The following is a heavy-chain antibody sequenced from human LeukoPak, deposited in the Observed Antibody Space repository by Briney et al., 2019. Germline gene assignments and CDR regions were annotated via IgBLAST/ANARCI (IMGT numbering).Heavy chain of an antibody. CDR3: ARHESIIVVVAARGFDS. J-gene: IGHJ4*02. CDR2: IYYSGST. D-gene: IGHD2-15*01. Sequence: SETLSLTCTVSGGSISSSSYYWGWIRQPPGKGREWIGSIYYSGSTSYNPSLKSRVTISVDTSKNQFSLKLSSVTAADTAVYYCARHESIIVVVAARGFDSWGQGTLVTVSS. V-gene: IGHV4-39*01. CDR1: GGSISSSSYY.